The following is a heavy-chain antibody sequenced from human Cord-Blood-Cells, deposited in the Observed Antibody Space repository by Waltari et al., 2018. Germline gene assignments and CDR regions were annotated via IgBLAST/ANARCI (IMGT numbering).Heavy chain of an antibody. CDR3: ARGVWRGYSSSQLNWYFDL. V-gene: IGHV1-69*01. J-gene: IGHJ2*01. CDR2: IIPIFGTA. D-gene: IGHD6-13*01. CDR1: GGTSRSYA. Sequence: QVQLVQSGAEVKKPGSSVKVSCKTSGGTSRSYAISWVRQAPGQGLEWMGGIIPIFGTANYAQKFQGRVTITADESTSTAYMELSSLRSEDTAVYYCARGVWRGYSSSQLNWYFDLWGRGTLVTVSS.